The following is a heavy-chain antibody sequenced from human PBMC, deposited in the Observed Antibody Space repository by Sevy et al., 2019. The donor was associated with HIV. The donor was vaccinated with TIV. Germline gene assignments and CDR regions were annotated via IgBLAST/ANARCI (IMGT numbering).Heavy chain of an antibody. D-gene: IGHD1-26*01. Sequence: SETLSLTCTVSGGSISSSSYYWGWIRQPPGKGLEGIGSIYYSGSTYYNPSLKSRVTISVDTSKNQFSLKLSSVTAADTAVYYCARTGALGDYFDYWGQGTLVTVSS. J-gene: IGHJ4*02. CDR1: GGSISSSSYY. CDR3: ARTGALGDYFDY. CDR2: IYYSGST. V-gene: IGHV4-39*01.